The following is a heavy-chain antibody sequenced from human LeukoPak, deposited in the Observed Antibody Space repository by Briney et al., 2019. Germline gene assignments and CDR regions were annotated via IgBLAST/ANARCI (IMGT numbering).Heavy chain of an antibody. CDR1: GYTFTSYS. CDR3: ARGNIVVATRVFDN. Sequence: GSVRVSCEASGYTFTSYSMHWVRQAPGKGLEWVGIINPSGGSTSYAQTFQGRVTMTRDMSTSTVYMELSSLRAEDTAVYYCARGNIVVATRVFDNWGQGTLVTVSS. D-gene: IGHD1-26*01. V-gene: IGHV1-46*03. J-gene: IGHJ4*02. CDR2: INPSGGST.